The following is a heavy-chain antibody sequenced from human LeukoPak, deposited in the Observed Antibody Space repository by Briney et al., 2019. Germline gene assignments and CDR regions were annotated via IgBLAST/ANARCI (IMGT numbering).Heavy chain of an antibody. D-gene: IGHD6-19*01. Sequence: ETLSLTCTVSGGSISSYYWSWIRQPAGKGLEWIGRSYTSGSTNYNPSLKSRVTMSVDTSKNQFSLKLSSVTAADTAVYYCARGYSSGWYEEGWFDPWGQGTLVTVSS. V-gene: IGHV4-4*07. J-gene: IGHJ5*02. CDR1: GGSISSYY. CDR3: ARGYSSGWYEEGWFDP. CDR2: SYTSGST.